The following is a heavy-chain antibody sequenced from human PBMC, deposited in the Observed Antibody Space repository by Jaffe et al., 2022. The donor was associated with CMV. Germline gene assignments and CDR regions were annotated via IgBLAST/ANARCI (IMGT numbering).Heavy chain of an antibody. D-gene: IGHD3-22*01. V-gene: IGHV1-2*02. CDR3: ARDPRITMIVYDSSGQDY. CDR2: INPNSGGT. Sequence: QVQLVQSGAEVKKPGASVKVSCKASGYTFTGYYMHWVRQAPGQGLEWMGWINPNSGGTNYAQKFQGRVTMTRDTSISTAYMELSRLRSDDTAVYYCARDPRITMIVYDSSGQDYWGQGTLVTVSS. J-gene: IGHJ4*02. CDR1: GYTFTGYY.